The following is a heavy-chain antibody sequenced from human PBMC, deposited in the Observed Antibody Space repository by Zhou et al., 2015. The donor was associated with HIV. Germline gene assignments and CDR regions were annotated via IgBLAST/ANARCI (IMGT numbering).Heavy chain of an antibody. Sequence: QVQLVQSGAEVKKPGSSVKVSCKASGGTFSSYTISWVRQAPGQGLEWMGRIIPILGIANYAQKFQGRVTITADKSTSTAYMELSSLRSEDTAVYYCARTVSRENLVPAARYGMDVWGQGTTVTVSS. CDR1: GGTFSSYT. CDR2: IIPILGIA. CDR3: ARTVSRENLVPAARYGMDV. J-gene: IGHJ6*02. D-gene: IGHD2-2*01. V-gene: IGHV1-69*02.